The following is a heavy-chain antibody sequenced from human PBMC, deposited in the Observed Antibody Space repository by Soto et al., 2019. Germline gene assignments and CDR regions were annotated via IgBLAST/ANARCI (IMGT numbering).Heavy chain of an antibody. V-gene: IGHV3-23*01. D-gene: IGHD3-22*01. Sequence: GGSLRLSCAASGFTFSSYAMSWVRQAPGKGLEWVSAISGSGGSTYYADSVKGRFTISRDNSKNTLYLQMNSLRAEDTAVYYCAKSRYRPGITMIVVVAGFFDYWGQGTLVTVSS. CDR1: GFTFSSYA. J-gene: IGHJ4*02. CDR2: ISGSGGST. CDR3: AKSRYRPGITMIVVVAGFFDY.